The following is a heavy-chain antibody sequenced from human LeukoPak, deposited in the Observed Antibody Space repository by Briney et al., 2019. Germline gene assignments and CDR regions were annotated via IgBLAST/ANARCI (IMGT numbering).Heavy chain of an antibody. CDR3: ARDHTRYYYDSSGQHPDY. J-gene: IGHJ4*02. Sequence: ASVKVSCKASGYTFTSYYMHWVRQAPGQGLEWMGIINPSGGSTSYAQKFQGRVTMTRDTSTSTAYMELSRLRSDDTAVYYCARDHTRYYYDSSGQHPDYWGQGTLVTVSS. V-gene: IGHV1-46*01. CDR1: GYTFTSYY. D-gene: IGHD3-22*01. CDR2: INPSGGST.